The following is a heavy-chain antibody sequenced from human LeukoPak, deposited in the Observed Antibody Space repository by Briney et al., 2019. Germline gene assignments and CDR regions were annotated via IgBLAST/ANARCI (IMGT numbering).Heavy chain of an antibody. CDR2: IIPIFGTA. CDR3: ARVGGFDP. D-gene: IGHD3-10*01. V-gene: IGHV1-69*13. Sequence: ASVKVSCKASGYTFTGYYMHWVRQAPGQGLEWMGGIIPIFGTANYAQKFQGRVTITADESTSTAYMELSSLRSEDTAVYYCARVGGFDPWGQGTLVTVSS. J-gene: IGHJ5*02. CDR1: GYTFTGYY.